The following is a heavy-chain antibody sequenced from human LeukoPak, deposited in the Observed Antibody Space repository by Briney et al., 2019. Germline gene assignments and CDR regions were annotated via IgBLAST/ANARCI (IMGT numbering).Heavy chain of an antibody. Sequence: ASVKVSCKVSGYTLTELSMHWVRQAPGQGLEWMGWINPNSGGTKYAQKFQGRVTMTRDTSISTAYMDLSSLRSDDTAVYYCARGGLYYYDSSGFNDQWGQGTLVTVSS. CDR3: ARGGLYYYDSSGFNDQ. J-gene: IGHJ4*02. V-gene: IGHV1-2*02. CDR1: GYTLTELS. D-gene: IGHD3-22*01. CDR2: INPNSGGT.